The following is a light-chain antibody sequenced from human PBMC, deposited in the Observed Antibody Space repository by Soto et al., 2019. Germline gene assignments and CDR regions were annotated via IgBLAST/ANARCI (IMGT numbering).Light chain of an antibody. CDR1: SSDVGGYNY. V-gene: IGLV2-8*01. CDR2: EVT. J-gene: IGLJ2*01. CDR3: SSYAGTNHLV. Sequence: QSALTQPPSASGSPGQSVTISCTGTSSDVGGYNYVSWYQQHPGKAPRLVIFEVTKRPSGVPDRFSGSKSANTASLTVSGLQAEDEAYYYCSSYAGTNHLVFGGGTKLTVL.